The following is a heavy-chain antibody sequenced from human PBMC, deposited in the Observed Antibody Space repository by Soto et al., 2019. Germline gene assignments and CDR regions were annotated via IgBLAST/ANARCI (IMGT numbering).Heavy chain of an antibody. CDR3: ARTARVPDF. D-gene: IGHD1-1*01. CDR1: GASITTYY. Sequence: QVQLQGSGPGLVKPSETLFLTCAVCGASITTYYWSWFRQPPGQGLESLGYIYHTGVTNSNPSLRGRLSISIDTAKNQFSLKLSSVTSADTAIYYCARTARVPDFWGPGILVTVSS. CDR2: IYHTGVT. J-gene: IGHJ4*02. V-gene: IGHV4-59*01.